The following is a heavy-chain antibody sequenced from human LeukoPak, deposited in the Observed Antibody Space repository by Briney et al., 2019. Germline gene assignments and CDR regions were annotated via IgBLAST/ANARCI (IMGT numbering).Heavy chain of an antibody. CDR3: AREGRYYYYMDV. V-gene: IGHV1-2*02. CDR2: INPNSGGT. J-gene: IGHJ6*03. Sequence: GASVKVSCKASGYTFTGYYMHWVLQAPGHGLEWMGWINPNSGGTNYAQNFQGRVTMTRDTSISTAYMELRSLRPDDTAVYYCAREGRYYYYMDVWGKGTTVTVSS. CDR1: GYTFTGYY.